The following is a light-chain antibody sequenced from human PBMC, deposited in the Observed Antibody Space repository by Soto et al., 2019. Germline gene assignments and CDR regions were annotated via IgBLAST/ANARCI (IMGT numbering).Light chain of an antibody. CDR1: QSIRRS. V-gene: IGKV1-39*01. J-gene: IGKJ1*01. CDR3: QQSYSSPRT. CDR2: AAS. Sequence: IQMTQSPSSLSASLAYRFTITFRASQSIRRSLNWYQQKPGKAPKLLIYAASSLQSGVPSRFSGSGYGTDFTLTITSLQSEDFAIYYCQQSYSSPRTFGQGTKVDI.